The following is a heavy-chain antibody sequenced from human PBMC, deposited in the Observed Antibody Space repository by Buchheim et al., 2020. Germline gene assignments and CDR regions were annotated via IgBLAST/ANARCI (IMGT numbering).Heavy chain of an antibody. CDR2: INPSGGSP. CDR3: AREDPPQYCSGGSCYRYYYYYGMDV. Sequence: QVQLVQSGAEVKKPGASVKVSCKASGYTFTSYYMHWVRQAPGQGLEWMGIINPSGGSPSYAQTFKGRVTMTRDTSTSTVYMELSSLRSEDTAVYYCAREDPPQYCSGGSCYRYYYYYGMDVWGQGTT. V-gene: IGHV1-46*01. J-gene: IGHJ6*02. D-gene: IGHD2-15*01. CDR1: GYTFTSYY.